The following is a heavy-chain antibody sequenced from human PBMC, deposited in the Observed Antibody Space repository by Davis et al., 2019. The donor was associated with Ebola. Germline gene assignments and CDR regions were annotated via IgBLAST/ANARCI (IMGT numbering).Heavy chain of an antibody. V-gene: IGHV3-33*06. J-gene: IGHJ4*02. CDR2: IWYEGRNK. Sequence: SLNISCEASGFSFSNYLMHWVRQAPGKGLEWVAVIWYEGRNKYDSDSVKGRFTVSRDNSKNTLFLHMDSLRGDDTGIYYCAKDYHDFGDSTHSLDSWGQGTLVTVSS. CDR3: AKDYHDFGDSTHSLDS. CDR1: GFSFSNYL. D-gene: IGHD4-17*01.